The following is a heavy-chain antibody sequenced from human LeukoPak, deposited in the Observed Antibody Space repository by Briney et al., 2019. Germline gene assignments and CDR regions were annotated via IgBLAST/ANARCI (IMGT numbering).Heavy chain of an antibody. V-gene: IGHV4-39*01. CDR2: ISHSGTI. Sequence: TSETLSLTCIVSGGSISSSNSYWDWIRQPPGRGLEWIGDISHSGTINYNPSLRTRVTISADTSKNQFSLKLNSVTAADTAVYYCATHVRGGNGFDPGGQGTLVTVSS. CDR3: ATHVRGGNGFDP. D-gene: IGHD4-23*01. CDR1: GGSISSSNSY. J-gene: IGHJ5*02.